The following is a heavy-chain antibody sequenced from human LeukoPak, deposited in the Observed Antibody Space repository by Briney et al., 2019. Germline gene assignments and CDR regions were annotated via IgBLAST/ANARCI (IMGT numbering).Heavy chain of an antibody. CDR2: ISSSAGTT. D-gene: IGHD6-25*01. Sequence: AGGSLRLSCAASGFTFSRYELNRVRQAPGKGLEWVSYISSSAGTTYYADSVKGRFTISRDNAKNSLYLQMNSLRAEDTAVYYRATDRAGGYGGYYFDYWGQGTLVTVSS. CDR3: ATDRAGGYGGYYFDY. CDR1: GFTFSRYE. J-gene: IGHJ4*02. V-gene: IGHV3-48*03.